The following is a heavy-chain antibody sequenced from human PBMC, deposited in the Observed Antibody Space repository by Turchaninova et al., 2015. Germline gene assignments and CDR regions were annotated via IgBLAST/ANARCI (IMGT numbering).Heavy chain of an antibody. J-gene: IGHJ6*03. CDR2: IFHNGST. Sequence: QVQLQESGPGLVKPSETLSLTCAVSGYSIRRAYYWGWIRLPPGKGLEWIGSIFHNGSTYYNPSLKSRVTMSVDTSKNQFSLKLSSVTAADTAVYYCARDGRRFNYMDAWGKGTTVTVSS. CDR3: ARDGRRFNYMDA. V-gene: IGHV4-38-2*02. CDR1: GYSIRRAYY.